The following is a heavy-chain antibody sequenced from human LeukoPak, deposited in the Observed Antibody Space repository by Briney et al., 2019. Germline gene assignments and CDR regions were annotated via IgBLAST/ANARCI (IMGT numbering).Heavy chain of an antibody. Sequence: ASVKVSCKASGYTFTSYGISWVRQAPGQGLEWMGWISAYNGNTNYAQKLQGRVTMTTDTSTSTTYLELSSLRSEDTAVYYCARDYGGNSGWFDPWGQGTLVTVSS. J-gene: IGHJ5*02. CDR3: ARDYGGNSGWFDP. V-gene: IGHV1-18*01. CDR1: GYTFTSYG. D-gene: IGHD4-23*01. CDR2: ISAYNGNT.